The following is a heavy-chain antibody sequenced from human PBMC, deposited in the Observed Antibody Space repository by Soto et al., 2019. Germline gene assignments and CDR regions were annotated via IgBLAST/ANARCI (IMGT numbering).Heavy chain of an antibody. V-gene: IGHV3-73*01. Sequence: PGGSLRLSCAASGFTFSGSSMHWVRQASGKGLEWVGRIRSKVNSYATAYAASVEGRFIISRDDSKNTTYLQMNSLKTEDTAVYYCVRATYFSDSSGYTRCFDYWGQGTLVTVSS. CDR1: GFTFSGSS. D-gene: IGHD3-22*01. CDR2: IRSKVNSYAT. J-gene: IGHJ4*02. CDR3: VRATYFSDSSGYTRCFDY.